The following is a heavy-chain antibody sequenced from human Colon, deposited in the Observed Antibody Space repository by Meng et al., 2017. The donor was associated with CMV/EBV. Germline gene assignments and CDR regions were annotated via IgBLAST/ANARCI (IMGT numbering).Heavy chain of an antibody. CDR1: NWTTDD. D-gene: IGHD3-10*01. Sequence: NWTTDDMHRGRQAPGKGLEWMGIINPSSGRRTYAPKFQGIVTMTTDTATSTVYMELSSLRSDDTAVYYCARGGSVSGSFHNDHNDYWGQGTLVTVSS. J-gene: IGHJ4*02. CDR2: INPSSGRR. V-gene: IGHV1-46*01. CDR3: ARGGSVSGSFHNDHNDY.